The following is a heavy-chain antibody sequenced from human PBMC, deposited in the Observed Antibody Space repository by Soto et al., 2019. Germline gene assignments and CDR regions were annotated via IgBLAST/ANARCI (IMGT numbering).Heavy chain of an antibody. CDR1: GFSLSTSGVG. V-gene: IGHV2-5*02. D-gene: IGHD1-7*01. J-gene: IGHJ4*02. Sequence: QITLKESGPTLVKPTQTLTLTCTFSGFSLSTSGVGVGWIRQPPGKALEWLALIYWDDDKRYSPSLKNSHTITKDTSKNQVVLTMTNMDPVDTGTYYCTRFTGATGLDYWGQGTLVTVSS. CDR2: IYWDDDK. CDR3: TRFTGATGLDY.